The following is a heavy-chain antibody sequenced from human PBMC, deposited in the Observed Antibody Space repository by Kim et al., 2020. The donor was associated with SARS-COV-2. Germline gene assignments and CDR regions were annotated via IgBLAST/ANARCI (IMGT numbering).Heavy chain of an antibody. D-gene: IGHD6-13*01. CDR1: GGSISSYY. CDR3: ARTPSDSSSWNWGNDAFDI. Sequence: SETLSLTCTVSGGSISSYYWSWIRQPPGKGLEWIGYIYYSGSTNYNPSLKSRVTISVDTSKNQFSLKLSSVTAADTAVYYCARTPSDSSSWNWGNDAFDIWGQGTMVTVSS. V-gene: IGHV4-59*01. CDR2: IYYSGST. J-gene: IGHJ3*02.